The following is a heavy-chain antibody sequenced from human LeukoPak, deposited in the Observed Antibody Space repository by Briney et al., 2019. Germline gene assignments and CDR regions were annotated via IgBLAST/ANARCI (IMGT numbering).Heavy chain of an antibody. Sequence: PGESLKISCKGSGYSFTSYCIRWVRQMPGKGREWMGRIDPSDSYTNYSPSFQGHVTISADKSISTAYLQWSSLKASDTAMYYCASPGVVPAAMSPYYYGMDVWGKGTTVTVSS. D-gene: IGHD2-2*01. V-gene: IGHV5-10-1*01. CDR1: GYSFTSYC. CDR2: IDPSDSYT. CDR3: ASPGVVPAAMSPYYYGMDV. J-gene: IGHJ6*04.